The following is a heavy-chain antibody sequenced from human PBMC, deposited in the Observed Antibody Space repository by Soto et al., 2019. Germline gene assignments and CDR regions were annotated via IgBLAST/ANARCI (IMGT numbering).Heavy chain of an antibody. V-gene: IGHV3-30*18. Sequence: QVQLVESGGGVVQPGSSLRLSCAASGFTFSSYVMHWVRQAPGKGLEWVAVISYDGSNKYYADSVKGRFTISRDKSKNKLYLQLNSRRAEDTAVYYCAKVSGSDSGGMDVWGQGSTLTVAS. CDR1: GFTFSSYV. J-gene: IGHJ6*02. CDR2: ISYDGSNK. D-gene: IGHD1-26*01. CDR3: AKVSGSDSGGMDV.